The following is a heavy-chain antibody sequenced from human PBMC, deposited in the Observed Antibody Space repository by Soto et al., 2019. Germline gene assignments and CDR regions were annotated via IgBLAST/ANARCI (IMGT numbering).Heavy chain of an antibody. CDR2: IYYSGST. V-gene: IGHV4-59*08. J-gene: IGHJ3*02. D-gene: IGHD1-26*01. Sequence: QVQLQESGPGLVKPSETLSLTCTVSGGSISSYYWSWIRQPPGKGLEWIGYIYYSGSTYYNPPLKSRVTISVYTSKKHDSLNLSSVTAAHTAIYHSARHARPLRWELLEGYDALDIWGQGTMVTVSS. CDR3: ARHARPLRWELLEGYDALDI. CDR1: GGSISSYY.